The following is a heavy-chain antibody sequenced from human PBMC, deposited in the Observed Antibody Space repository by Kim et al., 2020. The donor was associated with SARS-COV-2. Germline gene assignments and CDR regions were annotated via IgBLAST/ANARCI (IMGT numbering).Heavy chain of an antibody. CDR1: GFTFSNAW. CDR3: TTGGIAAALIPDV. CDR2: IKSKTDGGTT. Sequence: GGSLRLSCAASGFTFSNAWMSWVRQAPGKGLEWVGRIKSKTDGGTTDYAAPVKGRFTISRDDSKNTLYLQMNSLKTEDTAVYYCTTGGIAAALIPDVWGQGTTVTVSS. V-gene: IGHV3-15*01. D-gene: IGHD6-13*01. J-gene: IGHJ6*02.